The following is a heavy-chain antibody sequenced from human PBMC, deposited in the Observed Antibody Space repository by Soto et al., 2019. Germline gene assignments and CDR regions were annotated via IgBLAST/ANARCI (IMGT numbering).Heavy chain of an antibody. Sequence: QVQLQESGPGLVKPSETLSLTCTVSGGSISSYYWSWIRQPPGKGLEWIGYIYYSGSTNYNPSLKCRVTISVDTSKNQFSLKLSSVTAADTAVYYCARLPIIAAAGPEVDYWGQGTLVTVSS. D-gene: IGHD6-13*01. V-gene: IGHV4-59*08. CDR3: ARLPIIAAAGPEVDY. CDR1: GGSISSYY. CDR2: IYYSGST. J-gene: IGHJ4*02.